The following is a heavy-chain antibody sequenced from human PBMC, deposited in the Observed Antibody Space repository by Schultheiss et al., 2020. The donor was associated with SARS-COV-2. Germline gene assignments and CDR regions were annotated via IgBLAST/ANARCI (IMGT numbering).Heavy chain of an antibody. Sequence: SETLSLTCAVYGGSFSGYYWSWIRQPPGKGLEWIGEINHSGSTNYNPSLKSRVAISVDTSKNQFSLKLSSVTAADTAVYYCAGQFSSSSADYWGQGTLVTVSS. V-gene: IGHV4-34*01. D-gene: IGHD6-6*01. CDR3: AGQFSSSSADY. CDR1: GGSFSGYY. J-gene: IGHJ4*02. CDR2: INHSGST.